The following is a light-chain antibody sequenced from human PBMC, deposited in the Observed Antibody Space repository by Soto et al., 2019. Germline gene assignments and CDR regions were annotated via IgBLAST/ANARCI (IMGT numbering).Light chain of an antibody. CDR3: QHYCSSPWT. V-gene: IGKV3-20*01. J-gene: IGKJ1*01. Sequence: EIVLTQSPGTLSLSPGERATLSCRASQSVSNNYLAWYHQKPAQAPRLLSYAAYCRATSLPDRFSGSRSGTDFTLTVSRLELEDFTMYHCQHYCSSPWTFGLGNKVEIK. CDR2: AAY. CDR1: QSVSNNY.